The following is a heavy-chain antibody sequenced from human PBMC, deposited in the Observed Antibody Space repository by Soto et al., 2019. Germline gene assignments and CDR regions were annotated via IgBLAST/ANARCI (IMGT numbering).Heavy chain of an antibody. V-gene: IGHV3-30*18. Sequence: GGSLRLSCAASGFTFSSYGMHWVRQAPGKGLEWVAVISYDGSNKYYADSVKGRFTISRDNSKNTLYLQMNSLRAEDTAVYYCAKETVRRPYYYYGMDVWGQGTTVTVSS. CDR3: AKETVRRPYYYYGMDV. CDR1: GFTFSSYG. J-gene: IGHJ6*02. CDR2: ISYDGSNK. D-gene: IGHD1-1*01.